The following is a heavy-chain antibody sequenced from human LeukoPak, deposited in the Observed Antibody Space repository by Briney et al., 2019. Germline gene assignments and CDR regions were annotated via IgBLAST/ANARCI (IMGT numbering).Heavy chain of an antibody. Sequence: SETLSLTCAVYGGSFSGYYWSWIRQPPGKGLEWIGEINHSGSTNYNPSLNSRVTISLDTSKNQFSLKLSSVTAADTAVYYCARGIGAAAAVVFDYWGQGTLVTVSS. CDR2: INHSGST. CDR3: ARGIGAAAAVVFDY. D-gene: IGHD6-13*01. J-gene: IGHJ4*02. CDR1: GGSFSGYY. V-gene: IGHV4-34*01.